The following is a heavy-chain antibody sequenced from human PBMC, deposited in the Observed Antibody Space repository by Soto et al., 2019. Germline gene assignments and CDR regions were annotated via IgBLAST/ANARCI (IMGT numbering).Heavy chain of an antibody. Sequence: PSETLSLTCTVSGGSISSGDYYWSWIRQPPGKGLEWIGYIYYSGSTYYNPSLKSRVTISVDTSKNQFSLKLSSVTAADTAVYYCARENDFTHLGFDYWGQGTLVTVSS. V-gene: IGHV4-30-4*01. CDR3: ARENDFTHLGFDY. CDR2: IYYSGST. J-gene: IGHJ4*02. CDR1: GGSISSGDYY. D-gene: IGHD3-3*01.